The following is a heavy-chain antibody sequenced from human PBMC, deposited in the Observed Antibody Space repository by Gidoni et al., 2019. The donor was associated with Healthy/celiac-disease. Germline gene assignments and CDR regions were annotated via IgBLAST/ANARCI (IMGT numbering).Heavy chain of an antibody. V-gene: IGHV3-9*01. J-gene: IGHJ5*02. Sequence: EVQLVESGGGLVQPGRSLRLSCAAPGFTFDDYAMHWVRQAPGKGLGWVSGISWNSGSIGYADSVKGRFTISRDNAKNSLYQQMNSLRAEDTALYYCAKEVTPLGWFDPWGQGTLVTVSS. CDR1: GFTFDDYA. CDR2: ISWNSGSI. CDR3: AKEVTPLGWFDP.